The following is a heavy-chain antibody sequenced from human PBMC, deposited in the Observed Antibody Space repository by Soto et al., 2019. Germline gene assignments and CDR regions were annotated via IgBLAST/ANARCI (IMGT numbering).Heavy chain of an antibody. CDR2: INHNGDS. CDR1: GGSFGTSY. CDR3: ARVTRFPDAFDI. J-gene: IGHJ3*02. V-gene: IGHV4-34*01. Sequence: QVHLQQWGAGLLKPSETLSLTCGVYGGSFGTSYWAWIRQSPEKGLEWIGEINHNGDSNYNPSLKVRVTISLDISENQFSLKLTPVAAADTAVYYCARVTRFPDAFDIWGQGTPVIVSS.